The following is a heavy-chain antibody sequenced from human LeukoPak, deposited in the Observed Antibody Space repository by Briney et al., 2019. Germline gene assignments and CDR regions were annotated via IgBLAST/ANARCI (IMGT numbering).Heavy chain of an antibody. CDR3: ARWGSSTSWLPYYYYGMDV. D-gene: IGHD2-2*01. Sequence: TGGSLRLSCAASGFTFSSYWMSWVRQAPGKGLEWVANIKQDGSEKYYVDSVKGRFTISRDNAKNSLCLQMNSLRAEDTAVYYCARWGSSTSWLPYYYYGMDVWGQGTTVTVSS. J-gene: IGHJ6*02. V-gene: IGHV3-7*01. CDR2: IKQDGSEK. CDR1: GFTFSSYW.